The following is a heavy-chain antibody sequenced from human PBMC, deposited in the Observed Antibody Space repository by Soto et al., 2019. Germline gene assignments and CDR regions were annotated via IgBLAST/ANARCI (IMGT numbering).Heavy chain of an antibody. CDR2: INAGNGNT. CDR3: ARSDGPLGGY. J-gene: IGHJ4*02. V-gene: IGHV1-3*01. D-gene: IGHD4-17*01. CDR1: GYTFTSYA. Sequence: QVQLVQSGAEVKKPGASVKVSCKASGYTFTSYAMHWVRQAPGQRLEWMGWINAGNGNTKYSQKFQGQVPITRDTSPGTAYMELGSLRSEGTAVYFCARSDGPLGGYWGQGTLVNGSS.